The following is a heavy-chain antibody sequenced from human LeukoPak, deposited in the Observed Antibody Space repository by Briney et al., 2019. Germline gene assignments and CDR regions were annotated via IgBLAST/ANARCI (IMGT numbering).Heavy chain of an antibody. D-gene: IGHD5-18*01. J-gene: IGHJ4*02. Sequence: ASVKVSCKASGGTFSSYAISWVRQAPGQGLEWMGWISAYNGNTNYAQKLQGRVTMTTDTSTSTAYMELRSLRSDDTAVYYCARMPYSYGYFDYWGQGTLVTVSS. CDR1: GGTFSSYA. CDR2: ISAYNGNT. CDR3: ARMPYSYGYFDY. V-gene: IGHV1-18*01.